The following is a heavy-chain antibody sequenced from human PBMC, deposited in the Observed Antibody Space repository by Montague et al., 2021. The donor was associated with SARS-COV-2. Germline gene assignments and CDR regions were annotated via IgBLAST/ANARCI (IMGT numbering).Heavy chain of an antibody. CDR1: GGSITNNIHY. J-gene: IGHJ3*01. CDR2: IYYTGNT. D-gene: IGHD3-22*01. CDR3: ARLKRYFDSSGSPSAFDF. V-gene: IGHV4-39*02. Sequence: SETLSLTCTVSGGSITNNIHYWAWIRQPPGKGLEWIGSIYYTGNTYYDPSLKSRVTISVVTSKNHFTLKLSSVTAAETAVYYCARLKRYFDSSGSPSAFDFWGQGTKVTVSS.